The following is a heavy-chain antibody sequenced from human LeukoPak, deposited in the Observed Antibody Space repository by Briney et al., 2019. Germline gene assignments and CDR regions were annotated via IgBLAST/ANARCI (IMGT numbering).Heavy chain of an antibody. CDR1: GYTFTSYG. Sequence: ASVNLSCTASGYTFTSYGISWVRQAPGQGREWMGWISAYNGNTNYAQKLQGRVTMTTDTSPSTAYMELRRLRSDDTAVYYCARDRAPCSGGSCYSPNWFDPWGQGTLVTVSS. J-gene: IGHJ5*02. D-gene: IGHD2-15*01. CDR2: ISAYNGNT. CDR3: ARDRAPCSGGSCYSPNWFDP. V-gene: IGHV1-18*01.